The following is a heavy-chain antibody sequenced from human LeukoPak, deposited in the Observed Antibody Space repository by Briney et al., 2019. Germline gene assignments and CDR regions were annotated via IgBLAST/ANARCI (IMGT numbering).Heavy chain of an antibody. CDR2: VYDRGGT. Sequence: SETLSLTCTVSGDFISRYYWSWIRQSPGKGLEWIGYVYDRGGTNYNPSLKSRAIISADTSKNRFSLKVTSVTAADTAVYYCARASDSGDWHLGYWGQGPLVTVSS. J-gene: IGHJ4*02. D-gene: IGHD2-21*02. CDR3: ARASDSGDWHLGY. V-gene: IGHV4-59*01. CDR1: GDFISRYY.